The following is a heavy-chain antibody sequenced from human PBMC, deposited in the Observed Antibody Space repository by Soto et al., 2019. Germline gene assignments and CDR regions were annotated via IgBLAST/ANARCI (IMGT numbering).Heavy chain of an antibody. CDR1: GYSINSGYY. D-gene: IGHD2-15*01. CDR2: VFHVGRT. CDR3: ARGPDVVVAPTAEGYYFDY. J-gene: IGHJ4*02. Sequence: SETLSLTCAVSGYSINSGYYWGWIRPSPGEGLGWVGCVFHVGRTDYNPALKRRVTIYMDTPMNHVALSLASVTAADTAVYYCARGPDVVVAPTAEGYYFDYWGQGALVTVSS. V-gene: IGHV4-38-2*01.